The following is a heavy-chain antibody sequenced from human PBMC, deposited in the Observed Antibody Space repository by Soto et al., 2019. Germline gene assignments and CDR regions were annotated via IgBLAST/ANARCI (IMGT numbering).Heavy chain of an antibody. V-gene: IGHV3-30*18. CDR3: AKDLRNDYGGTTYIPDALDI. J-gene: IGHJ3*02. CDR1: GFTFSSYG. CDR2: ISYDGSNK. D-gene: IGHD4-17*01. Sequence: GGSLSLSCAASGFTFSSYGMHWVRPAPGKGLEWVAVISYDGSNKYYADSVKGRFTISRDNPKNTLYLQMNSLRAEDTAVYYCAKDLRNDYGGTTYIPDALDIWGQGTMVT.